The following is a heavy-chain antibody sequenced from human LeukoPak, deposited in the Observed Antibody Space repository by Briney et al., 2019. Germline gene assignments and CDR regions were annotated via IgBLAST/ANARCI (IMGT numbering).Heavy chain of an antibody. D-gene: IGHD5-18*01. J-gene: IGHJ4*02. V-gene: IGHV4-39*01. CDR2: IYYSGST. Sequence: SETLSLTCTVSGGSISSSSYYWGWIRQPPGKGLEWIGSIYYSGSTYYNPSLKSRVTISVDTSKNQFSLKLSPVTAADTAVYYCARSRGYSYGCIDYWGQGTLVTVSS. CDR1: GGSISSSSYY. CDR3: ARSRGYSYGCIDY.